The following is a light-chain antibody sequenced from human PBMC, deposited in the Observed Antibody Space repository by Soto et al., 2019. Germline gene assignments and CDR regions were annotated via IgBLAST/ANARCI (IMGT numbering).Light chain of an antibody. CDR2: EAS. CDR3: QQHSSWPLT. Sequence: EIVFTQAPGALSLSPGDRATLSCSASQSLSDSLAWYQLKPGQAPRLLIYEASTRATGIPDRFSGSGTGADFTLTISSLEPEDFTVYYCQQHSSWPLTFGGGTKVDIK. V-gene: IGKV3-11*01. CDR1: QSLSDS. J-gene: IGKJ4*01.